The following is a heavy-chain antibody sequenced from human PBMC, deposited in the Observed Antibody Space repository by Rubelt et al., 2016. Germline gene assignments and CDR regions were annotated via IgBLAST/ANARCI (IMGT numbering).Heavy chain of an antibody. J-gene: IGHJ4*02. CDR1: GFTLHKYN. Sequence: EVKLVESGGGLVQPGGSLRLSCEVSGFTLHKYNMNWVRLAPGKGLEWISCTSNRDDKIYYSDSVKGRFTSPRDRARNSLYLRMNGLRAEDTAVYYCAGGHYYDSSGYSHLDYWGQGTPVTVSS. CDR3: AGGHYYDSSGYSHLDY. D-gene: IGHD3-22*01. V-gene: IGHV3-48*01. CDR2: TSNRDDKI.